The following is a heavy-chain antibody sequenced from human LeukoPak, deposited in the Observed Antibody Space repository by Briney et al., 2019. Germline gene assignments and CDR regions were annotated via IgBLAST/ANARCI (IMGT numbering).Heavy chain of an antibody. CDR2: ISGSGGST. D-gene: IGHD5-24*01. CDR1: GFTFRSYA. Sequence: GGSVRLSCAASGFTFRSYAMRWVRQAPGKGLEWISGISGSGGSTYYADSLKGRFTISRDNSTNTLYLQMNSLRAEDTAIYYCAKDAPYVDMATMVKAYYFDYWGQGTLVTVSS. J-gene: IGHJ4*02. V-gene: IGHV3-23*01. CDR3: AKDAPYVDMATMVKAYYFDY.